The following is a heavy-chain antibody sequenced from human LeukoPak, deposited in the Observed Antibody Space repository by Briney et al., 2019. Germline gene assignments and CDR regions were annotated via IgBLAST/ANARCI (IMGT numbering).Heavy chain of an antibody. Sequence: GGSLRLSCAASGFTFSAYWMHWVRHAPGTGLVWVSRISSDGTNTYYADSVKGRFSISRDNAKNTLYLQMNSLRAEETAGYYCARVNYYYYIDVWGKGTTVAVSS. CDR3: ARVNYYYYIDV. CDR2: ISSDGTNT. V-gene: IGHV3-74*01. J-gene: IGHJ6*03. CDR1: GFTFSAYW.